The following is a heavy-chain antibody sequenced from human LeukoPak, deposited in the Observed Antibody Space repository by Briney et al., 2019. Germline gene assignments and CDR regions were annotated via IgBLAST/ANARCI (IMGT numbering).Heavy chain of an antibody. V-gene: IGHV3-23*01. CDR3: AIDHWSGAPLYYFDY. Sequence: PGGSLRLSCAASGFTFITYGMSWVRQAPGKGLEWVSGISGSGGSTYYADSVKGRFTISRDNSKYTLYLQMNSLRADDTAVYYCAIDHWSGAPLYYFDYWGQGTLVTVSS. D-gene: IGHD3-3*01. CDR1: GFTFITYG. J-gene: IGHJ4*02. CDR2: ISGSGGST.